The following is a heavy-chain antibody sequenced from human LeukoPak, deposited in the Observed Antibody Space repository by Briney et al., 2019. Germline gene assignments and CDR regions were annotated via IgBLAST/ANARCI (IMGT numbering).Heavy chain of an antibody. CDR1: GFTFSSYA. CDR3: AKALAPPKYYYGSGKVGGFDY. V-gene: IGHV3-23*01. Sequence: GGSLRLSCAASGFTFSSYAMSWVRQAPGKGLEWVSAISGSGGSTYYADAVKGRFTISRDNSKNTLYLQMNSLRAEDTAVYYCAKALAPPKYYYGSGKVGGFDYWGQGTLVTVSS. D-gene: IGHD3-10*01. CDR2: ISGSGGST. J-gene: IGHJ4*02.